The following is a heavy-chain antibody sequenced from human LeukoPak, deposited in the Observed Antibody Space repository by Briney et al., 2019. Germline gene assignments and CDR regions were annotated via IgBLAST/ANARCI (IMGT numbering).Heavy chain of an antibody. D-gene: IGHD5-12*01. CDR1: GFTFSTYW. J-gene: IGHJ4*02. Sequence: GGSLRLSCAASGFTFSTYWMTWVRRAPGKGLEWVAHINHDGSDKCYVRSVKGRFTISRDNGKNSLYLQMNSLRAEDTAVYYCARLRVTGYGPDNWGQGTLVTVSS. V-gene: IGHV3-7*01. CDR3: ARLRVTGYGPDN. CDR2: INHDGSDK.